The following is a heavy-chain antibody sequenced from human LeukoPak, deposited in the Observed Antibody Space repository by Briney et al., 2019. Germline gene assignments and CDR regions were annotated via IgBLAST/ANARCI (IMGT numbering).Heavy chain of an antibody. CDR3: TRSVEMATIGYMDV. D-gene: IGHD5-24*01. J-gene: IGHJ6*03. V-gene: IGHV3-49*03. Sequence: GGSLRLSCTASGFTFGDYAMSWFRQAPGKGLEWVGFIRSKAYGGTTEYAASVKGRFTISRDDSKSIAYLQMNSLKTEDTAVYYCTRSVEMATIGYMDVWGKGTTVTVSS. CDR2: IRSKAYGGTT. CDR1: GFTFGDYA.